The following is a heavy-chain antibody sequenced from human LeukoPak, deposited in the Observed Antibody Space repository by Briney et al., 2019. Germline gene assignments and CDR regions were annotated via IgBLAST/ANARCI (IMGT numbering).Heavy chain of an antibody. CDR2: INSDGSST. Sequence: GGSLRLSCAASGFTFSSYWMHWVRPAPGKGLVWVSSINSDGSSTSHADSVKGRYTISRDNAKNTVYLQMNSLRAEDTAVYYCARGDSGSYRFDYWGQGTVVTVSS. CDR1: GFTFSSYW. J-gene: IGHJ4*02. V-gene: IGHV3-74*01. D-gene: IGHD1-26*01. CDR3: ARGDSGSYRFDY.